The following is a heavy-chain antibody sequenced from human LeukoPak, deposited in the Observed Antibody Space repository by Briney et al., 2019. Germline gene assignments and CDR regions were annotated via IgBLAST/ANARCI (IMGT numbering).Heavy chain of an antibody. D-gene: IGHD1-26*01. V-gene: IGHV4-4*07. CDR3: GRQGYTASYYFLDF. CDR2: IYATGST. Sequence: SETLSLTCDASGDFFRNYWWGWVRQPPGKGLEWIGRIYATGSTQFNPSLKSRLTLSMDTSTNQLSLKLTSVTAADTAVYFCGRQGYTASYYFLDFWSQGTLVTVSS. CDR1: GDFFRNYW. J-gene: IGHJ4*02.